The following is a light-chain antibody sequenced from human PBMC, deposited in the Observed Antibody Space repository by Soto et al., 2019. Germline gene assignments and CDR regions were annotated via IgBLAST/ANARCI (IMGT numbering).Light chain of an antibody. CDR3: HQYYASPWT. CDR2: WAS. Sequence: VMTQSPDSLAVSLGDRATIDCRSSQSVFYSVNNKSYLAWYQKRPGQRPKLLMYWASVRESGVPDRFSGSGSGTHFTLTISSLQPEDAALYVCHQYYASPWTFGPGNTGEIK. V-gene: IGKV4-1*01. J-gene: IGKJ1*01. CDR1: QSVFYSVNNKSY.